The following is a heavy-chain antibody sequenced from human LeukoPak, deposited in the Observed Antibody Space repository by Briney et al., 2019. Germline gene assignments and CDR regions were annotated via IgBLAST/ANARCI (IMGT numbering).Heavy chain of an antibody. Sequence: GGALRLSCAASGFTFSDYYMSWIRQAPGKGLEWVSAICGSGGGTFYADSVKGRFTISRDNSKTTLYLQMNSLRAEDTAVYYCARDLKYYFDTSGYPGYFFDYWGQGTLVTVSS. CDR1: GFTFSDYY. V-gene: IGHV3-23*01. CDR3: ARDLKYYFDTSGYPGYFFDY. D-gene: IGHD2/OR15-2a*01. CDR2: ICGSGGGT. J-gene: IGHJ4*02.